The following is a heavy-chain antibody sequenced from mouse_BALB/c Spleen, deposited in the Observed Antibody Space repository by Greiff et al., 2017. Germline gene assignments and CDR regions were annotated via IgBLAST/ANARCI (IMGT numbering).Heavy chain of an antibody. CDR3: ARSRYYAMDY. CDR2: ISYSGST. V-gene: IGHV3-2*02. CDR1: GYSITSDYA. Sequence: EVKLMESGPGLVKPSQSLSLTCTVTGYSITSDYAWNWIRQFPGNKLEWMGYISYSGSTSYNPSLKSRISITRDTSKNQFFLQLNSVTTEDTATYYCARSRYYAMDYWGQGTSVTVSS. J-gene: IGHJ4*01.